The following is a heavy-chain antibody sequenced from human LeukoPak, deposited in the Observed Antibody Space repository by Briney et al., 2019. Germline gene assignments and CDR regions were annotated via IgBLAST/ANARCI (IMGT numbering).Heavy chain of an antibody. Sequence: GGSLRLSCAASGFTFSSYAMSWVRQAPGKGLEWVSAISGSGGSTYYADSVKGRFTISRENSKNTLYLQMNSLRAEDTAVYYCAKTGTPWYYFDYWGQGTLVTVSS. CDR1: GFTFSSYA. D-gene: IGHD6-13*01. V-gene: IGHV3-23*01. CDR2: ISGSGGST. CDR3: AKTGTPWYYFDY. J-gene: IGHJ4*02.